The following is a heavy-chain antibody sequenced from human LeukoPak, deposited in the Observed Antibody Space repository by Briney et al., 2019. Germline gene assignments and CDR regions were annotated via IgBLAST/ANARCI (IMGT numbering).Heavy chain of an antibody. CDR2: INAGNGNT. CDR1: GYTFTRYA. D-gene: IGHD2-8*01. Sequence: ASVKVSCKASGYTFTRYAMHWVRQAPGQRLEWMGWINAGNGNTKYSQNFQGRVTLTRDTSASTAYMELSSLRSEDTAVYYCATGGVGYCTSDVCYPDGANYYYVMDVWGQGTTVTVSS. CDR3: ATGGVGYCTSDVCYPDGANYYYVMDV. J-gene: IGHJ6*02. V-gene: IGHV1-3*01.